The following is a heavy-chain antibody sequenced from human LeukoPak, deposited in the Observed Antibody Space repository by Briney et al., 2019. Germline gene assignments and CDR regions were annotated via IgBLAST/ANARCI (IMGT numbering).Heavy chain of an antibody. J-gene: IGHJ4*02. CDR3: ARDIEWFRELLTDY. CDR2: INPNSGGT. D-gene: IGHD3-10*01. Sequence: ASVKVSCKASGYTFTGYYMHWVRQAPGQGLEWMGWINPNSGGTNYAQKFQGRVTMTRDTSISTAYMELSRLRSDDTAVYYCARDIEWFRELLTDYWGQGTLVTVSS. CDR1: GYTFTGYY. V-gene: IGHV1-2*02.